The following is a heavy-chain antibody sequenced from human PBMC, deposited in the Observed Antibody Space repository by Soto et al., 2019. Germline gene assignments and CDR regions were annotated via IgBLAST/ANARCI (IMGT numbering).Heavy chain of an antibody. CDR1: GFTFSSYS. D-gene: IGHD3-16*02. Sequence: PGGSLRLSCAASGFTFSSYSMNWVRQAPGKGLEWVSSISSSSSYIYYADSVKGRFTISRDNAKNSLYLQMNSLRAEDTAVYYCARAKRVDYIWGSYRPKQQTPIGHWFDPWGQGTLVTVSS. J-gene: IGHJ5*02. CDR2: ISSSSSYI. CDR3: ARAKRVDYIWGSYRPKQQTPIGHWFDP. V-gene: IGHV3-21*01.